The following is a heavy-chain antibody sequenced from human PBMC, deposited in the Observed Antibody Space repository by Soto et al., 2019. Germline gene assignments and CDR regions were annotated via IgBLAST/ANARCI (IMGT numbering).Heavy chain of an antibody. Sequence: LRLSCAASGFTFSSYGMHWVRQAPGKGLEWVAVIWYDGSNKYYADSVKGRFTISRDNSKNTLYLQMNSLRAEDTAVYYCARDLGYCSSTSCYNYYYYGMDVWGQGTTVTVSS. CDR3: ARDLGYCSSTSCYNYYYYGMDV. J-gene: IGHJ6*02. D-gene: IGHD2-2*02. V-gene: IGHV3-33*01. CDR2: IWYDGSNK. CDR1: GFTFSSYG.